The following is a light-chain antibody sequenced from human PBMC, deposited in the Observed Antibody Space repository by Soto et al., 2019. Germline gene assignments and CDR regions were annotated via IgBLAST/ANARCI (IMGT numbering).Light chain of an antibody. CDR3: QQYGSSPRT. CDR2: GAF. CDR1: QSVSSSY. J-gene: IGKJ1*01. Sequence: EIVLTQSPDALSLSPGEGATLSCGASQSVSSSYLAWYQQKPGQAPRLLIYGAFSRATGIPDRFSGGGSGTDFTLIISRLEPEDFAVYYCQQYGSSPRTFGQGPKVDIK. V-gene: IGKV3-20*01.